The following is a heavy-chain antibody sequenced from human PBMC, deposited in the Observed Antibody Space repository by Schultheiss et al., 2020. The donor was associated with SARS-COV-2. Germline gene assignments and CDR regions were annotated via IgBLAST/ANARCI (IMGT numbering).Heavy chain of an antibody. D-gene: IGHD2-15*01. CDR3: ARGGSLPFDY. CDR2: IYSGGST. Sequence: GGSLRLSCAASGFTFSSYAMHWVHQAPGKGLEWVSVIYSGGSTYYADSVKGRFTISRDNSKNTLYLQMNSLRAEDTAVYYCARGGSLPFDYWGQGTLVTVSS. V-gene: IGHV3-53*01. CDR1: GFTFSSYA. J-gene: IGHJ4*02.